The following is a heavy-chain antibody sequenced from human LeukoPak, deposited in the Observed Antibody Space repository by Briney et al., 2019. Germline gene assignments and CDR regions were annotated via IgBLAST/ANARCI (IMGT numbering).Heavy chain of an antibody. J-gene: IGHJ4*02. CDR1: GFTFSSYG. Sequence: PGGPLRLSCAASGFTFSSYGMRWVRQAPGKGLEWVAVIWYDGSNKYYADSVKGRFTISRDNSKNTLYLQMNSLRAEDTAVYYCARGRYSGYDPFDYWGQGTLVTVSS. V-gene: IGHV3-33*01. D-gene: IGHD5-12*01. CDR3: ARGRYSGYDPFDY. CDR2: IWYDGSNK.